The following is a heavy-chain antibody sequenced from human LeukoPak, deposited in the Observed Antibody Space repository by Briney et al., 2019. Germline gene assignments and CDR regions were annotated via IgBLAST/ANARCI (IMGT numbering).Heavy chain of an antibody. CDR2: ISDLSNNR. J-gene: IGHJ4*02. CDR1: GFTFSTYS. Sequence: PEGSLRLSCAASGFTFSTYSMNWLRLAPGKGLEWLSYISDLSNNRYYADTVKGRFIISRDDAKNSVYLQMSSLRAEDTAVYYCARFGTSGYSGDHWGQGTLVTVSS. D-gene: IGHD3-22*01. V-gene: IGHV3-48*04. CDR3: ARFGTSGYSGDH.